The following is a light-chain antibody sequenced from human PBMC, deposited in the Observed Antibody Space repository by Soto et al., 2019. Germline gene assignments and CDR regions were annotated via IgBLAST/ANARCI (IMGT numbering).Light chain of an antibody. CDR3: HQYTNWPLT. CDR2: DAS. CDR1: QSVRKN. Sequence: IVLTQSPATLSLSPGERATLSCRASQSVRKNLAWYQHKPGQVPRLLIYDASNRATGVPGRFSGSGSETEFTLTISSLQSEAFAVYYCHQYTNWPLTFGGGSKVDIK. J-gene: IGKJ4*01. V-gene: IGKV3-15*01.